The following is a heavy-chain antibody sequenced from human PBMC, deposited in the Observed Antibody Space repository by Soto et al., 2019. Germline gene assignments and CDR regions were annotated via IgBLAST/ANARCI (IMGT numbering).Heavy chain of an antibody. CDR3: ARDRLGAISQDSSSWYYYGMDV. D-gene: IGHD6-13*01. CDR1: GFTVSSNY. CDR2: IYSGGST. Sequence: PGGSLRLSCAASGFTVSSNYMSWVRQAPGKGLEWVSVIYSGGSTYYADSVKGRFTISRDNSKNTLYLQMNSLRAEDTAVYYCARDRLGAISQDSSSWYYYGMDVWGQGTTVTV. J-gene: IGHJ6*02. V-gene: IGHV3-53*01.